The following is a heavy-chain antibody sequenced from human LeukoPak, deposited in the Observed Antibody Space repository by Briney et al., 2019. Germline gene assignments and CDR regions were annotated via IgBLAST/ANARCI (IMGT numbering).Heavy chain of an antibody. D-gene: IGHD6-19*01. CDR2: INPNSGGT. J-gene: IGHJ3*02. V-gene: IGHV1-2*02. CDR1: GYIFSNYY. CDR3: ARTSIAVAFDAFDI. Sequence: ASVKVSCKASGYIFSNYYMHWVRQAPGQGLEWMGWINPNSGGTNYAQKFQGRVTMTRDTSISTAYMELSRLRSDDTAVYYCARTSIAVAFDAFDIWGQGTMVTVSS.